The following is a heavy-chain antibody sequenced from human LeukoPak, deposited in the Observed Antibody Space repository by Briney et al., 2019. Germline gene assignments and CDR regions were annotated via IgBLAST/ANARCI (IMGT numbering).Heavy chain of an antibody. CDR1: GGSISSYY. J-gene: IGHJ4*02. D-gene: IGHD3-22*01. CDR2: IYYSGST. Sequence: SETLSLTCTVSGGSISSYYCSWIRQPPGKGLEWIGYIYYSGSTNYNPSLKSRVTISVDTSKNQFSLKLSSVTAADTAVYYCARGRYYYDSSGYYADYFDYWGQGTLVTVSS. CDR3: ARGRYYYDSSGYYADYFDY. V-gene: IGHV4-59*08.